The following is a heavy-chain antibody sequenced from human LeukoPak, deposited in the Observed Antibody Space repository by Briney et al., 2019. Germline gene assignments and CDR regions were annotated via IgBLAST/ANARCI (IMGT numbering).Heavy chain of an antibody. CDR3: ARGPGGYYYYGMDV. CDR1: GGSISSGGYY. Sequence: SETLSLTCTVSGGSISSGGYYWSWIRQHPGKGLEWIGYIYYSGSTYYNPSLKSRVTISVDTSKNQFSLKLSSVTAADTAVYYCARGPGGYYYYGMDVWGQGTTVTVSS. V-gene: IGHV4-31*03. D-gene: IGHD7-27*01. CDR2: IYYSGST. J-gene: IGHJ6*02.